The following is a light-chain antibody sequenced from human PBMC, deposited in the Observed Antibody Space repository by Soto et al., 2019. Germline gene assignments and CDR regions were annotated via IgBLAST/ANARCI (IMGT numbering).Light chain of an antibody. CDR2: GAS. CDR3: QQCTNWPKT. CDR1: QSISNN. Sequence: EVVMTQSPATLSVSPGERATLSCRASQSISNNLAWYQQKPGQAPRLLIHGASTRATGIPARFSGSGSGTEFTLTISRLQSEDFAVYYCQQCTNWPKTFGQGTKVEIK. J-gene: IGKJ1*01. V-gene: IGKV3-15*01.